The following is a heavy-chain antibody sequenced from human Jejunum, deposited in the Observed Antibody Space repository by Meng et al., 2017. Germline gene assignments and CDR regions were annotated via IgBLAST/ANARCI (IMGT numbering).Heavy chain of an antibody. D-gene: IGHD2-15*01. Sequence: GESLKISCKGSGYTFTNYWIGWVRQLPGKGLEWMGIIFPGGSDIRYSPSFQGQVSLSVDKSTSTAYLQWSSLKASDTAMYYCTRVGVAATTGFDYWGQGTLVTVSS. CDR1: GYTFTNYW. V-gene: IGHV5-51*01. CDR2: IFPGGSDI. CDR3: TRVGVAATTGFDY. J-gene: IGHJ4*02.